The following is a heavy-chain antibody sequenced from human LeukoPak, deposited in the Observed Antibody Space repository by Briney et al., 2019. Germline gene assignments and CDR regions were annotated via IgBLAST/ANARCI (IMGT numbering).Heavy chain of an antibody. J-gene: IGHJ4*02. D-gene: IGHD2-21*02. CDR2: ISYDGSNK. V-gene: IGHV3-30*18. Sequence: GGSLRLSCAASGFTFSSYGMHWVRQAPGKGLEWVAVISYDGSNKYYADSVKGRSTISRDNSKNTLYLQMNSLRAEDTAVYYCAKDRRKYCGGDCYSAFDYWGQGTLVTVSS. CDR3: AKDRRKYCGGDCYSAFDY. CDR1: GFTFSSYG.